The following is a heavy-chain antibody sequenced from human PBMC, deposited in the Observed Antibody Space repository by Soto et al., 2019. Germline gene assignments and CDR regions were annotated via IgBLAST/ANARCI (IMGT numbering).Heavy chain of an antibody. J-gene: IGHJ4*02. Sequence: GGSLRLSCAASGFTFSDYYMSWIRQAPGKGLEWISYISSSNGYTNYADSVKGRFTISRDNAKNSLFLQMSSLRAEDTAVYYCARDMRQYGGSWSSSYFDNWGQGTLVTVSS. V-gene: IGHV3-11*05. CDR1: GFTFSDYY. CDR3: ARDMRQYGGSWSSSYFDN. CDR2: ISSSNGYT. D-gene: IGHD2-15*01.